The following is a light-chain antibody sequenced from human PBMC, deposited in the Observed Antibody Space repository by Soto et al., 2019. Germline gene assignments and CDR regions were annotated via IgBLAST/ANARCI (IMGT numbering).Light chain of an antibody. Sequence: DIQMTQSPSTLSASVGDRVTITCRASQSLGRELAWYQQKPRKAPKVLIYDASSLKSGVPSRFSGSGYGTEFTLTISSLQPDDFATYYCQRYNAYWAFGPGTKVEIK. CDR1: QSLGRE. CDR3: QRYNAYWA. CDR2: DAS. J-gene: IGKJ1*01. V-gene: IGKV1-5*01.